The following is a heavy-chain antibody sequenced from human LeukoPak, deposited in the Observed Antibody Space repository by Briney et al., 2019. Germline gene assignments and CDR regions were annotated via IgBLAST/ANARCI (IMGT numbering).Heavy chain of an antibody. CDR2: ISGSGGST. J-gene: IGHJ4*02. D-gene: IGHD5-18*01. CDR1: GFTFSSYA. Sequence: GGSLRLSCAASGFTFSSYAMSWVRQAPGKGLEWVSAISGSGGSTYYADSVKGRFTISRDNSKNTLYLQMNSLRAEDTAVYYCAKALPYTAMDIYYFDYWGQGTLVTVSS. CDR3: AKALPYTAMDIYYFDY. V-gene: IGHV3-23*01.